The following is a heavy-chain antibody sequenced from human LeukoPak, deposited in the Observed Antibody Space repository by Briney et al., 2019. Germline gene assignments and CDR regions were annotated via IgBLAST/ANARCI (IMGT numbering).Heavy chain of an antibody. D-gene: IGHD6-19*01. CDR1: GFTFSSYG. CDR2: ISYDGSNK. J-gene: IGHJ3*02. Sequence: GGSLRLSCAASGFTFSSYGMHWVRQAPGKGLEWVAVISYDGSNKYYADSVKGRFTISRDNSKNTLYLQMNSLRAEDTAVYYCARDQNNHGSSGWYYRGYAFDIWGQGTMVTVSS. V-gene: IGHV3-30*03. CDR3: ARDQNNHGSSGWYYRGYAFDI.